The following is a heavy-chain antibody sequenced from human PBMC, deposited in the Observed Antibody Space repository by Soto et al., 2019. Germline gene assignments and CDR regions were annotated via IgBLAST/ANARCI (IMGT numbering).Heavy chain of an antibody. CDR3: ARDLSGYGMDV. J-gene: IGHJ6*02. CDR2: IYYSGST. D-gene: IGHD3-16*02. CDR1: GGSISSYY. V-gene: IGHV4-59*08. Sequence: QVQLQESGPGLVKPSETLSLTCTVSGGSISSYYWSWIRQPPGKGLEWIGYIYYSGSTNYNPSLKSRVNISVDTSKNQFSLKLSSVTAADTAVYYCARDLSGYGMDVWGQGTTVTVSS.